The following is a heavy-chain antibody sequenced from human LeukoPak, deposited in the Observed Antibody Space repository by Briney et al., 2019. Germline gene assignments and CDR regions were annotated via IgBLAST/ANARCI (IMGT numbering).Heavy chain of an antibody. D-gene: IGHD2-15*01. CDR3: AREDGYCSGGNCYSYFDS. V-gene: IGHV3-7*01. J-gene: IGHJ4*02. CDR1: VFTFNHFW. CDR2: IKKTGSET. Sequence: PGGSLRLSCAASVFTFNHFWMSWIRQAPGKGLEWVAYIKKTGSETYYVDSVKGRFTITRDNTRNSLFLQMYSLRAEDTAVYFCAREDGYCSGGNCYSYFDSWGQGTLVTVSA.